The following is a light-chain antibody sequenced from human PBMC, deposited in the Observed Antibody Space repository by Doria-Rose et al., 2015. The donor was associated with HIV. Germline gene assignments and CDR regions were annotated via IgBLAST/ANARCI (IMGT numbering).Light chain of an antibody. V-gene: IGLV1-40*01. CDR1: SSNIGAGFD. CDR3: QSYDSRLSVYV. Sequence: QPVLTQPPSVSGAPGQRVAISCTGSSSNIGAGFDVNWYRQFPGTAPKLLIHGNTNRPSRVPDRFSGSKSGTSASLAISGLRAEDEADYYCQSYDSRLSVYVFGTGTKVTVL. J-gene: IGLJ1*01. CDR2: GNT.